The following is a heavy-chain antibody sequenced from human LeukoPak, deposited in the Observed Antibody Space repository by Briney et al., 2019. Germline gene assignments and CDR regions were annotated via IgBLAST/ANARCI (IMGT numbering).Heavy chain of an antibody. CDR1: GDSVSSSNAA. Sequence: SQTLSLTCAISGDSVSSSNAAWNWIRQSPSRGLEWPGRTYYRSKWYNDYAVSVKSRITINPDTSKSQFSLQLNSVTPEDTAVYYCATVHGSGRFAFDVWGQGTMVTVSS. V-gene: IGHV6-1*01. CDR3: ATVHGSGRFAFDV. D-gene: IGHD2-15*01. J-gene: IGHJ3*01. CDR2: TYYRSKWYN.